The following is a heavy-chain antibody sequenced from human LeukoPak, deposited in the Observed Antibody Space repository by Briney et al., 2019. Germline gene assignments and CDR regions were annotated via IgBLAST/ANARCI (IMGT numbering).Heavy chain of an antibody. CDR3: AELGITMIGGV. Sequence: GGSLRLSCEVSGFTFSSYSMTWVRQPPGKGLEWVAFISSMSGRYIYNAESLKGRFTISRDNARNSLYLQMNSLRAEDTAVYYCAELGITMIGGVWGKGTTVTISS. V-gene: IGHV3-21*01. D-gene: IGHD3-10*02. CDR1: GFTFSSYS. J-gene: IGHJ6*04. CDR2: ISSMSGRYI.